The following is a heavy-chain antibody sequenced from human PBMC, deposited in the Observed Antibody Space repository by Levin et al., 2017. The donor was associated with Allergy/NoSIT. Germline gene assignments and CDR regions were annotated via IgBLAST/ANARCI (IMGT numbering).Heavy chain of an antibody. J-gene: IGHJ4*02. Sequence: SQTLSLTCAVYGGSFSGSYWSWLRQPPGKGLEWIGEINHSGSTNYNPSLKSRVTISVDTSKNQFSLKLSSVTAADTAVYYCARSGTMTYSSRSGWYIDYWGQGTLVTVSS. V-gene: IGHV4-34*01. CDR3: ARSGTMTYSSRSGWYIDY. CDR1: GGSFSGSY. CDR2: INHSGST. D-gene: IGHD6-19*01.